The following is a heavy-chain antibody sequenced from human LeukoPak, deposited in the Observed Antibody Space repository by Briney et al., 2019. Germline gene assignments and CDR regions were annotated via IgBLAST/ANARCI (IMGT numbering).Heavy chain of an antibody. CDR3: ARDSSSWGFDP. V-gene: IGHV3-48*03. CDR2: ISSSGSTI. Sequence: PGGSLRLSCAASGFTFSSYEMNWVRQAPGKGLEWVSYISSSGSTIYYADSVKGRFTISRDNAKNSLYLQMNSLRAEDTAVYYCARDSSSWGFDPWGQGTLVTVSS. J-gene: IGHJ5*02. CDR1: GFTFSSYE. D-gene: IGHD6-13*01.